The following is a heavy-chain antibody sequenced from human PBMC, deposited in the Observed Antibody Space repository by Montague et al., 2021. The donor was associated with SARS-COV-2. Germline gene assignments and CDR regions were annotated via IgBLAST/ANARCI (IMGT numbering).Heavy chain of an antibody. CDR2: IYSGGDT. CDR1: GFTVNSNY. Sequence: SLRLSCAASGFTVNSNYMSWIRQAPGKGLEWVALIYSGGDTTYAVSVRDRFTISSDNSKNTLYLQMNSLRVEDTAVFYCARGGVGATWAFDIWGQGTTVTVSS. CDR3: ARGGVGATWAFDI. V-gene: IGHV3-53*01. J-gene: IGHJ3*02. D-gene: IGHD1-26*01.